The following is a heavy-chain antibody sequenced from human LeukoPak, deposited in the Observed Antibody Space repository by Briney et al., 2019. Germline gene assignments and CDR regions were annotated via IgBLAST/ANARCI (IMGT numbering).Heavy chain of an antibody. D-gene: IGHD2/OR15-2a*01. CDR1: GFTFSSYW. V-gene: IGHV3-7*01. CDR2: IKQDGSEK. CDR3: ARDQVLLSTSPLDY. J-gene: IGHJ4*02. Sequence: GGSLRLSCAASGFTFSSYWMSWVRQAPGKGLEWVANIKQDGSEKYYVDSVKGRFTISRDSAKNSLYLQMNSLRAEDTAVYYCARDQVLLSTSPLDYWGQGTLVTVSS.